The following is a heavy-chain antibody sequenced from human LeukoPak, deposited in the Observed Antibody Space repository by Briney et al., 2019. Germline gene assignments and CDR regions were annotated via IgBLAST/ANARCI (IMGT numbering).Heavy chain of an antibody. CDR3: AREGPYSDSSRSRFDY. CDR2: INPSGGST. J-gene: IGHJ4*02. Sequence: GASLKVSCKASGYTFTNYYIHWVRQTPRQGLEWTGIINPSGGSTSYAQKFQGRVTMTRDTSTSTVYMELSSLRSEDTAVYYCAREGPYSDSSRSRFDYWGQGTLVTVSS. CDR1: GYTFTNYY. D-gene: IGHD6-6*01. V-gene: IGHV1-46*01.